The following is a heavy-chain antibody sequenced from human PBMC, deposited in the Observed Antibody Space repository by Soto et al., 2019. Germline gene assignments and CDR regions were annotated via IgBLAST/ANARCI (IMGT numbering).Heavy chain of an antibody. CDR1: GGSFSGHC. V-gene: IGHV4-34*01. CDR2: VNHSENT. CDR3: ARGGGYDSFDF. J-gene: IGHJ4*02. D-gene: IGHD5-12*01. Sequence: SETLSRTCGVYGGSFSGHCWSWIRQPPGKGLEWIGEVNHSENTNYNPSLKSQVTISVDTSKNQFSLSLSSMTAADKAVYYCARGGGYDSFDFWGQGIQVTVSS.